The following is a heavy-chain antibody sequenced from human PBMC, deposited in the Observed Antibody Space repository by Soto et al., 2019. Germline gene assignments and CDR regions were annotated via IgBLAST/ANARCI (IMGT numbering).Heavy chain of an antibody. Sequence: QVQLVESGGGVVQPGRSLRLSCAASGFTFSSYGMHWVRQAPGKGLEWVAVIWYDGSNKYYADSVKGRFTISRDNSKNTLYLQMNRLRAEDMAVYYCARGGEDAFDIWGQGTMVTVSS. J-gene: IGHJ3*02. D-gene: IGHD3-16*01. V-gene: IGHV3-33*01. CDR2: IWYDGSNK. CDR3: ARGGEDAFDI. CDR1: GFTFSSYG.